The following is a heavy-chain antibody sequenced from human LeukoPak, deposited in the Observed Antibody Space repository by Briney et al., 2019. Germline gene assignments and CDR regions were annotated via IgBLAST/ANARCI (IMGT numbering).Heavy chain of an antibody. CDR2: ISGSGGST. Sequence: GGSLRLSCAASGFTFSSYAMSWVRQAPGKGLEWVSAISGSGGSTYYADSVKGRFTISRDNSKNTLYLQMNSLRAEDTAVYYCAKDPYQRLIVVVPAAIGYMDVWGKGTTVTVSS. D-gene: IGHD2-2*01. V-gene: IGHV3-23*01. J-gene: IGHJ6*03. CDR1: GFTFSSYA. CDR3: AKDPYQRLIVVVPAAIGYMDV.